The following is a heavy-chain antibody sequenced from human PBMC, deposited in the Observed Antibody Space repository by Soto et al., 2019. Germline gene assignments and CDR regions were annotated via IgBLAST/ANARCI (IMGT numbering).Heavy chain of an antibody. Sequence: PVGSLRLSCAASGFTFSSYSMNWVRQAPGKGLEWVSSISSSSSYIYYADSVKGRFTISRDNAKNSLYLQMNSLRAEDTAVYYCARVKKGARDAFDIWGQGTMVTVSS. CDR1: GFTFSSYS. J-gene: IGHJ3*02. CDR3: ARVKKGARDAFDI. D-gene: IGHD1-26*01. CDR2: ISSSSSYI. V-gene: IGHV3-21*01.